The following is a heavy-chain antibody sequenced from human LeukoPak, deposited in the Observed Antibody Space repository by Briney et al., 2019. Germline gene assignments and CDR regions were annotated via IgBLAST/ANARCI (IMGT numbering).Heavy chain of an antibody. CDR3: ARVLIPDTYYYDSSGYNVFDY. D-gene: IGHD3-22*01. CDR1: GYFISSGYY. J-gene: IGHJ4*02. Sequence: ASETLSLTCAASGYFISSGYYWGWIRPPPGKGLEWIGSIYHSGSTYYNPSLKSRVTISVDTSKNQFSLKLSSVTAADTAVYYCARVLIPDTYYYDSSGYNVFDYWGQGTLVTVSS. CDR2: IYHSGST. V-gene: IGHV4-38-2*01.